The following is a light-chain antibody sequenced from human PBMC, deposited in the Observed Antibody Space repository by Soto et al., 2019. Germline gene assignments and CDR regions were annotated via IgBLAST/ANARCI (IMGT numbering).Light chain of an antibody. CDR2: GAS. CDR3: LQYGSSPDT. J-gene: IGKJ2*01. V-gene: IGKV3-20*01. CDR1: QSVSRY. Sequence: EIVVTQSPGILSLSPGERATLSCRASQSVSRYLRWFQQKPGQAPRLLIYGASSRATGIPGRFSGSGSGTFFTLTTSRLADEDLVEFYRLQYGSSPDTFGQGTKVEIK.